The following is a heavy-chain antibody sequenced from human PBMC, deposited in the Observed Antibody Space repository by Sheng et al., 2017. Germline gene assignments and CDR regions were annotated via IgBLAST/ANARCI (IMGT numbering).Heavy chain of an antibody. D-gene: IGHD6-25*01. CDR1: GFTFSSFT. J-gene: IGHJ4*02. Sequence: EVQLVESGGGLVKPGGSLRLSCAASGFTFSSFTMNWVRQAPGKGLEWVSSISSKSIYIHYADSVRGRFTVSRDNADDSVYLQMNSLRAEDTAVYYCARDPGLGGAAQHFDHWGQGTLVTV. CDR3: ARDPGLGGAAQHFDH. V-gene: IGHV3-21*02. CDR2: ISSKSIYI.